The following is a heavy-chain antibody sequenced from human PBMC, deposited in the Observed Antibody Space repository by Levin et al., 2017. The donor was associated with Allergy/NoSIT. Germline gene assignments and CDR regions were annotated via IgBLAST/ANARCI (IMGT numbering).Heavy chain of an antibody. V-gene: IGHV3-30*18. CDR2: ISYDGSNK. D-gene: IGHD3-16*01. CDR1: GFTFSSYG. CDR3: AKGRYDEGAFDI. J-gene: IGHJ3*02. Sequence: LGESLKISCAASGFTFSSYGMHWVRQAPGKGLEWVAVISYDGSNKYYADSVKGRFTISRDNSKNTLYLQMNSLRAEDTAVYYCAKGRYDEGAFDIWGQGTMVTVSS.